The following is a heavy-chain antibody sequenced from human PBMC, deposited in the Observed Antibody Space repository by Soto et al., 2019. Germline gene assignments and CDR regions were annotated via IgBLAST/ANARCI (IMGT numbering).Heavy chain of an antibody. CDR1: GFTFSSYV. Sequence: GGSLRLSCAASGFTFSSYVMSWVRQAPGKGLEWVSAISGSGGSTYYADSVKGRFTISRDNSKNTLYLQMNSLRAEDTAVYYCAKMESSSYVKIEGYFDYWGQGTLVTVSS. V-gene: IGHV3-23*01. J-gene: IGHJ4*02. D-gene: IGHD6-13*01. CDR3: AKMESSSYVKIEGYFDY. CDR2: ISGSGGST.